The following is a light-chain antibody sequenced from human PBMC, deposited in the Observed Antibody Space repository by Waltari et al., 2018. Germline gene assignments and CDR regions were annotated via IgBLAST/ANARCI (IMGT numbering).Light chain of an antibody. J-gene: IGLJ2*01. CDR1: SSNIGSNY. CDR2: RNS. Sequence: QSVLTQPPSASGTPGQRVTISCSGSSSNIGSNYVYCYQQLPGTAPKLLIYRNSQRPSGVPARFSGSKSGTSASLAISGLRSEDEADYYCAAWDDSLSGVVFGGGTKLTVL. CDR3: AAWDDSLSGVV. V-gene: IGLV1-47*01.